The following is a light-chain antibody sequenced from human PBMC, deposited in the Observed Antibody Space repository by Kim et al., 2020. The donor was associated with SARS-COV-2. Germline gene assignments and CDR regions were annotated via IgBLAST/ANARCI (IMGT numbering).Light chain of an antibody. CDR1: QSVTRSY. CDR3: QQYCSSPRT. V-gene: IGKV3-20*01. Sequence: EIVSTQSPGTLSLSPRERATLSCRASQSVTRSYLAWYRQKPGQPPKLLIYGASNSATGIPDRFSGSGSGTDFTLTISRLESEYLAVYYCQQYCSSPRTFGQGTKVDIK. CDR2: GAS. J-gene: IGKJ1*01.